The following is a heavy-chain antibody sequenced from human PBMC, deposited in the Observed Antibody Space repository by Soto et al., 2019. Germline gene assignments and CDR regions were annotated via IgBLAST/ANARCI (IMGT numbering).Heavy chain of an antibody. CDR2: INHSGST. J-gene: IGHJ4*02. D-gene: IGHD5-12*01. V-gene: IGHV4-34*01. CDR1: GEFCGGCG. CDR3: ARGARRGYSGYVFGY. Sequence: SQARPVSSAVSGEFCGGCGWWWSRYGLGKGLEWIGEINHSGSTNYNPSLRSRVTISVDTSKNQFSLKLSSVTAADTAVYYCARGARRGYSGYVFGYWGQGTLVTVS.